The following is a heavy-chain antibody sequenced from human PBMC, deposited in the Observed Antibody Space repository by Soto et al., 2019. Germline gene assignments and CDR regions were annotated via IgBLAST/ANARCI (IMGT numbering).Heavy chain of an antibody. CDR1: GFTFSSYA. D-gene: IGHD3-10*01. CDR3: ARDRAITDYYGSGSYYPYYSYYYYIVF. J-gene: IGHJ6*03. V-gene: IGHV3-64*01. CDR2: ISSNGGST. Sequence: GGSLRLSCAASGFTFSSYAMHWVRQAPGKGLEYVSAISSNGGSTYYANSVKGRFTISRDNSKNTLYLQMGSLRAEDMAVYYCARDRAITDYYGSGSYYPYYSYYYYIVFWGKGTTVTVS.